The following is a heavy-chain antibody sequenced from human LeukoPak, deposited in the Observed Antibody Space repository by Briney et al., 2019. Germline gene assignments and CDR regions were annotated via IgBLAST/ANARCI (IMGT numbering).Heavy chain of an antibody. CDR1: GGSVSSYS. CDR2: FYYSGST. D-gene: IGHD6-13*01. J-gene: IGHJ4*02. CDR3: ARTRSQGIAAQYFDY. V-gene: IGHV4-59*08. Sequence: SETLSLTCTVFGGSVSSYSWSWIRQPPGKGLEWIGYFYYSGSTNYNPSLKSRVTISVDTSKSQFSLKLTSVTAADTAVYYCARTRSQGIAAQYFDYWGQGTLVTVSS.